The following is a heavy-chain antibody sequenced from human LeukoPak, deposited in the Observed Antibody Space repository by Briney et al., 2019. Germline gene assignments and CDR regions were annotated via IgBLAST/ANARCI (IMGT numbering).Heavy chain of an antibody. CDR3: ASFIYGSGTVSTYYFDH. V-gene: IGHV4-39*01. J-gene: IGHJ4*02. Sequence: SETLSLTCAVSGGSISNTNYYWAWIRQPPGTGLEWIGSIHYSGSTFKNPSLQSRVTISIDTSKNQFSLKLNSVTAADAAVYYCASFIYGSGTVSTYYFDHWGQGTLVPVSS. CDR1: GGSISNTNYY. CDR2: IHYSGST. D-gene: IGHD3-10*01.